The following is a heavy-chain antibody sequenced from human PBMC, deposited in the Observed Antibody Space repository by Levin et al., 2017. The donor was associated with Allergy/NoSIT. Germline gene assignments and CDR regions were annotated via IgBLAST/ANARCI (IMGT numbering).Heavy chain of an antibody. D-gene: IGHD6-19*01. V-gene: IGHV1-69*06. CDR1: GGTFSSYA. CDR2: IIPIFGTA. Sequence: ASVKVSCKASGGTFSSYAISWVRQAPGQGLEWMGGIIPIFGTANYAQKFQGRVTITADKSTSTAYMELSSLRSEDTAVYYCARDVEPAVAANYYYYYMDVWGKGTTVTVSS. CDR3: ARDVEPAVAANYYYYYMDV. J-gene: IGHJ6*03.